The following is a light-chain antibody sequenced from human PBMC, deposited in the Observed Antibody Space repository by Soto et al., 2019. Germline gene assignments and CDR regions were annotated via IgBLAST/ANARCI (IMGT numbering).Light chain of an antibody. V-gene: IGKV3-11*01. J-gene: IGKJ2*01. Sequence: EIVLTQSPATLSLSPGERATLSCRASQSVSSSLGWYQQIPGQAPRLLIYDASNRATGIPARFSGSGSGTDFTLTISSLEPEDFAVYYCHQRSNWPRTFGQGTKLESK. CDR2: DAS. CDR1: QSVSSS. CDR3: HQRSNWPRT.